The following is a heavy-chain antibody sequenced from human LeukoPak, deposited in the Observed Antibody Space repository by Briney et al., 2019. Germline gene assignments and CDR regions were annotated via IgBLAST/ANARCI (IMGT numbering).Heavy chain of an antibody. CDR1: GGSISSYY. Sequence: PSETLSLTCPVPGGSISSYYWSWIRQPPGKGLEWIGYIYYSGCTNYNPSLKSRVTISVDSSKNQFSLKLGSVTAADTAVYYCARVKQPGDYWGQGTLVTVSS. V-gene: IGHV4-59*01. CDR3: ARVKQPGDY. J-gene: IGHJ4*02. CDR2: IYYSGCT. D-gene: IGHD6-13*01.